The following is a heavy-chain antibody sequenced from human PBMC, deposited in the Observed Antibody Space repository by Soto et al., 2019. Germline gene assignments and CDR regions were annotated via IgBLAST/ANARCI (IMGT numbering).Heavy chain of an antibody. CDR3: ARARQGYSDY. J-gene: IGHJ4*02. CDR2: INNDGSST. D-gene: IGHD6-25*01. Sequence: HPGGSLRLSCAASGFTFSSYWMHWVRQAPGKGLVWVSRINNDGSSTVYADSVKGRFTISRDNAKNTLYLQMNSLRAEDTAVYYCARARQGYSDYWGQGTLVTVSS. CDR1: GFTFSSYW. V-gene: IGHV3-74*01.